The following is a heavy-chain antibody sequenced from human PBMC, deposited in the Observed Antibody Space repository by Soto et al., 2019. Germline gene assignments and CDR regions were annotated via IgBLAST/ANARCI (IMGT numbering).Heavy chain of an antibody. D-gene: IGHD3-3*01. CDR1: GYPVTAYY. J-gene: IGHJ3*02. V-gene: IGHV1-2*02. CDR2: INPATGAA. CDR3: AGGGGVGVAGSAAFDM. Sequence: QLHLVQSGAVVKKPGASVTVSCSASGYPVTAYYMHWVRQAPGRGLEWMGGINPATGAAKYTQTFPGRGTMARDTATSKGFMELGGLTSEDPAVFYWAGGGGVGVAGSAAFDMWGQGTLVTVSS.